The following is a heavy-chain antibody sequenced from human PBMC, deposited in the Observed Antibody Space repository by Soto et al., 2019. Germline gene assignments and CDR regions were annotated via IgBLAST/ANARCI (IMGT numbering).Heavy chain of an antibody. D-gene: IGHD2-2*02. CDR1: GFTFSSYA. V-gene: IGHV3-23*01. CDR3: AKYFVVQAAISKYYFDY. Sequence: PGGSLRLSCAASGFTFSSYAMSWVRQAPGKGLEWVSAISGSGGSTYYADSVKGRFTISRDNSKNTLYLQMNSLRAEDTAVYYCAKYFVVQAAISKYYFDYWGQGTRVTVSS. J-gene: IGHJ4*02. CDR2: ISGSGGST.